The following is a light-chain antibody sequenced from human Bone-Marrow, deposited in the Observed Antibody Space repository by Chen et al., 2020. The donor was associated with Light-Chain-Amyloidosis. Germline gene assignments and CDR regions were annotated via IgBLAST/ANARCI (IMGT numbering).Light chain of an antibody. CDR1: NSNIASNY. Sequence: SVLTQPPSVSAAPGQEVTISCSGSNSNIASNYVSWYQHLPGTAPKLLIYDSDNRPSGIPDRFSGSKSGTSATLGITGLQTGDEADYYCEAWDSSLSAVVFGGGTKLTVL. V-gene: IGLV1-51*01. J-gene: IGLJ2*01. CDR2: DSD. CDR3: EAWDSSLSAVV.